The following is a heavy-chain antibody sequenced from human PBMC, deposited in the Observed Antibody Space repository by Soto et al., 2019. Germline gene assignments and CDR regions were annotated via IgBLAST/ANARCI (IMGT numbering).Heavy chain of an antibody. CDR3: WRHDKTALPPLDS. D-gene: IGHD1-1*01. V-gene: IGHV1-69*06. J-gene: IGHJ4*02. CDR1: GAGDTFSNYG. CDR2: TIPAFGTA. Sequence: QVHLVQSGAEGESPGSAVKVSCKVSGAGDTFSNYGLNWMRQAPGQGLEWMGGTIPAFGTANYAQKFQGRVTITADTSTTTAYMELSSLRSDDTAVYYCWRHDKTALPPLDSWGQGTLVSVSS.